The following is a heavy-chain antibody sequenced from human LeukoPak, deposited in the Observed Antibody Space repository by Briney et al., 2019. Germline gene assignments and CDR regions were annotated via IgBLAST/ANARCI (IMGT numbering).Heavy chain of an antibody. Sequence: ASVKGSCNASGYTFTFYDMNWVRRAPGQGLEWRGWINPNSSGPNYAQKFQCRVTMPRDTSITPAYIELRRLRSDDTAVYYCVRGGYIYGSDYWGQGDLVTVSS. D-gene: IGHD5-18*01. J-gene: IGHJ4*02. CDR3: VRGGYIYGSDY. V-gene: IGHV1-2*02. CDR1: GYTFTFYD. CDR2: INPNSSGP.